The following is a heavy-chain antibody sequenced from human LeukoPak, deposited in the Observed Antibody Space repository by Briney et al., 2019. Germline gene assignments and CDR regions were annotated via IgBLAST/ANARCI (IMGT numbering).Heavy chain of an antibody. CDR2: IYYSGST. D-gene: IGHD3-10*01. V-gene: IGHV4-39*01. Sequence: SETLSLTCTVSGGSISSSSYYWGWIRQPPGTGLEWIGSIYYSGSTYYNPSLKSRVTISVDTSKNQFSLKLSSVTAADTAVYYCARPMVRGVIAFDYWGQGTLVTVSS. CDR3: ARPMVRGVIAFDY. J-gene: IGHJ4*02. CDR1: GGSISSSSYY.